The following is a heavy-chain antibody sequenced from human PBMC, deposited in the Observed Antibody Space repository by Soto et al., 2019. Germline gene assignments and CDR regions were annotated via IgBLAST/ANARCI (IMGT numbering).Heavy chain of an antibody. J-gene: IGHJ4*02. CDR2: IYYSGST. V-gene: IGHV4-39*01. CDR1: GGSISSRNYY. CDR3: AITDVVVVIDEAPIDY. Sequence: SETLSLTCTVSGGSISSRNYYWGWIRQPPGNGLEWIGSIYYSGSTYYNPSLKSRVTISVHTSKNQFSLKLSSVTAADTAVYYCAITDVVVVIDEAPIDYWGQGTLVTV. D-gene: IGHD2-15*01.